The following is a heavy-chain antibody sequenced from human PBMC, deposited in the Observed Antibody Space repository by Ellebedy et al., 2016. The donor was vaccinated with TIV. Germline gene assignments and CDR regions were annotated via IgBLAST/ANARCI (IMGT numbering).Heavy chain of an antibody. D-gene: IGHD4-23*01. J-gene: IGHJ4*02. CDR3: ARSQEGRTVVTGSFDY. CDR1: GYTFTSYG. CDR2: ISAYNGNT. V-gene: IGHV1-18*01. Sequence: ASVKVSXXASGYTFTSYGISWVRQAPGQGLEWMGWISAYNGNTNYAQKLQGRVTMTTDTSTSTAYMELRSLRSDDTAVYYCARSQEGRTVVTGSFDYWGQGTLVTVSS.